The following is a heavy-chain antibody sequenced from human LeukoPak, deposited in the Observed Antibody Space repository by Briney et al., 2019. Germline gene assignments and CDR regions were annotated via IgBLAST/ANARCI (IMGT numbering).Heavy chain of an antibody. Sequence: SETLSLTCAVYGGSFSGYYWSWIRQPPGKGLEWIGEINHSGSTNYNPSLKGRVTISVDTSKNQFSLKLSSVTAADTAVYYCARGYYGSGPLAYYYMDVWGKGTTVTVSS. CDR2: INHSGST. J-gene: IGHJ6*03. CDR1: GGSFSGYY. D-gene: IGHD3-10*01. V-gene: IGHV4-34*01. CDR3: ARGYYGSGPLAYYYMDV.